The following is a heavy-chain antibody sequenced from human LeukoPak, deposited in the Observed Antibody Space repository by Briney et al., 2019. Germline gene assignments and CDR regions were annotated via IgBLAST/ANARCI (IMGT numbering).Heavy chain of an antibody. V-gene: IGHV4-59*08. CDR2: IYYSGST. CDR1: GVSISSYY. Sequence: SETLSLTCTVSGVSISSYYWSWIRQPPGKGLEWIGYIYYSGSTNYNPSLKSRVTISVDTSKNQFSLKLSSVTAADTAVYYCARYYYDSSGYFGDWFDPWGQGTLVTVSS. CDR3: ARYYYDSSGYFGDWFDP. D-gene: IGHD3-22*01. J-gene: IGHJ5*02.